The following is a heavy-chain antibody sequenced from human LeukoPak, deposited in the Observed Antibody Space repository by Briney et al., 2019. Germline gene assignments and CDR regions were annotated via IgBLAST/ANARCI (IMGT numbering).Heavy chain of an antibody. CDR3: ARDRDGYDWSDLYGMDV. CDR2: IWYDGSNK. V-gene: IGHV3-33*01. CDR1: GFTFSSYG. D-gene: IGHD5-12*01. J-gene: IGHJ6*02. Sequence: GGSLRLSCAASGFTFSSYGMHWVRQAPGKGLEWVAVIWYDGSNKYYADSVKGRFTIYRDNSKNTLYLQMNSLRAEDTAVYYCARDRDGYDWSDLYGMDVWGQGTTVTVSS.